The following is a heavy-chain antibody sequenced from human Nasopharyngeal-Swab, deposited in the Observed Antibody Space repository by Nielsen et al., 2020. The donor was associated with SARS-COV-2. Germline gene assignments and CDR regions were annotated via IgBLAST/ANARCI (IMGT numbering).Heavy chain of an antibody. Sequence: SQTLSLTCAVYGGSFSGYYWSWIRQPPGKGLEWIGEINHSGSTNYNPSLKSQVTISVDTSKNQFSLKLSSVTAADTAVYYCASSSSWAIYYYGMDVWGQGTTVTVSS. CDR1: GGSFSGYY. V-gene: IGHV4-34*01. J-gene: IGHJ6*02. CDR3: ASSSSWAIYYYGMDV. CDR2: INHSGST. D-gene: IGHD6-13*01.